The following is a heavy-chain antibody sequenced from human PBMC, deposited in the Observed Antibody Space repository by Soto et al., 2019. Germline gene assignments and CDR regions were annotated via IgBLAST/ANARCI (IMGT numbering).Heavy chain of an antibody. CDR2: IIPILGIA. J-gene: IGHJ4*02. D-gene: IGHD4-17*01. Sequence: QVQLVQSGAEVKKPGSSVKVSCKASGGTFSSYTISWVRQAPGQGLEWMGRIIPILGIANYAQKFQGRVTITADKATSTAYMGLSSLRSEDTAVYYCARGGGGDYGDKGRFDYWGQGTLVTVSS. CDR3: ARGGGGDYGDKGRFDY. V-gene: IGHV1-69*02. CDR1: GGTFSSYT.